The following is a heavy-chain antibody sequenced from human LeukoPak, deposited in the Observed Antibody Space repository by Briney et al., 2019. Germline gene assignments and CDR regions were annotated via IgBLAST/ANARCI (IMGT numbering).Heavy chain of an antibody. D-gene: IGHD1-14*01. V-gene: IGHV3-11*01. CDR2: ISSSGSTI. Sequence: GGSLRLSCAASGFTFSDYYMSWIRQAPGKGLEWVSYISSSGSTIYYADSVKGRFTISRDNSKNTLYLQMNSLRAEDTALYYCAKPAKTDYADYWGQGTLVTVSS. J-gene: IGHJ4*02. CDR1: GFTFSDYY. CDR3: AKPAKTDYADY.